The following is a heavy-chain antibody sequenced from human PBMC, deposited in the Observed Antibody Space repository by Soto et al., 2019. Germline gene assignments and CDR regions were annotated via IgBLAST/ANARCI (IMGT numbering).Heavy chain of an antibody. CDR1: GCTFSSYA. D-gene: IGHD6-6*01. Sequence: GGSLRLSCACSGCTFSSYAMSWVSQSPGKGLEWVSAMSGSRGSTYYADSVQPRFNLSRDNSKATLYLQMHSLRADYTAVYYCPKDISYSRSTYAYWGQGTLVTVSS. J-gene: IGHJ4*02. CDR3: PKDISYSRSTYAY. CDR2: MSGSRGST. V-gene: IGHV3-23*01.